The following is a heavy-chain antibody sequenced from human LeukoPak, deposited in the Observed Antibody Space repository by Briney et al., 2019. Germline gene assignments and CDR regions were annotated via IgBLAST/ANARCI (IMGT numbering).Heavy chain of an antibody. Sequence: GGSPRLSCAASGFTFSSYEMNWVRQAPGKGLEWVSYISSSGSTIYYADSVKGRFTISRDNAKNSLYLRMNSLRAEDTAVYYCSLYCSSTSCSDYWGQGTLVTVSS. CDR2: ISSSGSTI. CDR3: SLYCSSTSCSDY. J-gene: IGHJ4*02. V-gene: IGHV3-48*03. D-gene: IGHD2-2*01. CDR1: GFTFSSYE.